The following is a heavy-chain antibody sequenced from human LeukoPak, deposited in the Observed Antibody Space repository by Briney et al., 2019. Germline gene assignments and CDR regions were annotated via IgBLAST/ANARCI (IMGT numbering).Heavy chain of an antibody. CDR3: AKAYHTDSSGYVDY. CDR2: ISYDATNT. D-gene: IGHD3-22*01. Sequence: SGRSLRLSCAVSGFSFSSYGMHWVRQAPGKGLEWLAVISYDATNTYYADSVKGRFTISRDISKRTLYLQMNSLRAEDTAVYYCAKAYHTDSSGYVDYWGQGTLVTVSS. V-gene: IGHV3-30*18. J-gene: IGHJ4*02. CDR1: GFSFSSYG.